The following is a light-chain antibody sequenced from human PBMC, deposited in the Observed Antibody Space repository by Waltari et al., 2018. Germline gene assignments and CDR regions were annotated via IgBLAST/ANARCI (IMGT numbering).Light chain of an antibody. CDR2: QVS. V-gene: IGKV2-30*01. CDR1: QSLVNSDGNTY. Sequence: DVVMTQSPLSLSITPGQPASISCRSSQSLVNSDGNTYLSWYQQKAGQPPRLLIYQVSNRYSGVPDRFSGSGAGTDFTLKISRVEAEDVVVYYCGQGTHLWTFGQGTKVEIK. CDR3: GQGTHLWT. J-gene: IGKJ1*01.